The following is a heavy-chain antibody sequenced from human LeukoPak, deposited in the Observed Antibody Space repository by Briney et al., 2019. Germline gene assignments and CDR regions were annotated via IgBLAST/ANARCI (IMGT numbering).Heavy chain of an antibody. Sequence: PGGSLRLSCAASGFTFSSYAMSWVRQAPGKGLEWVSAISGSGGSTYYADSVKGRFTISRDNSKNTLYLQMNSLRAEDTAVYYCARYCSSTSCPSPFHYYGMDVWGQGTTVTVSS. CDR2: ISGSGGST. J-gene: IGHJ6*02. CDR3: ARYCSSTSCPSPFHYYGMDV. D-gene: IGHD2-2*01. CDR1: GFTFSSYA. V-gene: IGHV3-23*01.